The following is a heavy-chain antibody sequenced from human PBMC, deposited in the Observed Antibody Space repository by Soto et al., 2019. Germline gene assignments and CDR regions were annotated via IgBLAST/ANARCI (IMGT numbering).Heavy chain of an antibody. Sequence: GGSLRLSCAASGFTFSSYAMSWVRQAPGKGLEWVSAISGSGGSTYYADSVKGRFTISRDNSKDTLYLQMNSLRAEDTAVYYCAKVKAAASSPDAFDIWGQGTMVTVSS. CDR3: AKVKAAASSPDAFDI. V-gene: IGHV3-23*01. J-gene: IGHJ3*02. CDR1: GFTFSSYA. D-gene: IGHD6-13*01. CDR2: ISGSGGST.